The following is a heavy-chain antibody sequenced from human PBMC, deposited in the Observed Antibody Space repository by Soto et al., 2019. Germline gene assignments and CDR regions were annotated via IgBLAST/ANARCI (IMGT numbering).Heavy chain of an antibody. Sequence: GAAVKVSCEASGCTFASYYMRWVRQAPGQGPEWMGIINPSGGSTSYAQKFQGRVTMTRDTSTSTGYMELSSLRSEDTAVYYCAGPVATPVVHATMRGYYLDYWG. CDR3: AGPVATPVVHATMRGYYLDY. D-gene: IGHD2-8*02. V-gene: IGHV1-46*03. CDR2: INPSGGST. J-gene: IGHJ4*01. CDR1: GCTFASYY.